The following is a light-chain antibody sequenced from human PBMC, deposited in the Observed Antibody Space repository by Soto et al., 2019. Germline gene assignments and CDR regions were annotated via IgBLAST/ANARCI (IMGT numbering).Light chain of an antibody. V-gene: IGKV3-11*01. CDR1: QSVSSY. CDR2: DAS. J-gene: IGKJ2*01. CDR3: PQRSNWPPGYT. Sequence: EIVLTQSPATLSLSPGERATLSCRASQSVSSYLAWYQQKPGQAPRLLIYDASNRATGIPARFSGSGSGTDLTLTISSLEPEDFAVYYCPQRSNWPPGYTFGQGTKLEIK.